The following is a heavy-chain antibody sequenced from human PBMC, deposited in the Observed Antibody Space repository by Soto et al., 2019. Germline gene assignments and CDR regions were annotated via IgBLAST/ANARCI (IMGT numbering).Heavy chain of an antibody. V-gene: IGHV4-59*01. CDR3: AREGFHDFWSGYRNWFDP. CDR2: IYYSGST. J-gene: IGHJ5*02. CDR1: CGSISSYY. Sequence: SETLSLTCTVSCGSISSYYWSWIRQPPGKGLEWIGYIYYSGSTNYNPSLKSRVTISVDTSKNQFSLELSSVTAADTAVYYCAREGFHDFWSGYRNWFDPWGQGTLVTVSS. D-gene: IGHD3-3*01.